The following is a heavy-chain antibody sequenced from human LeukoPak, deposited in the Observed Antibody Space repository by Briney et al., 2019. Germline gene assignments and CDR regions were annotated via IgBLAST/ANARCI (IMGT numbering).Heavy chain of an antibody. CDR1: GGTFSSYA. CDR3: AGDYYGSGSLFDY. V-gene: IGHV1-69*13. J-gene: IGHJ4*02. CDR2: IIPIFGTA. Sequence: GASVKVSCKASGGTFSSYAISWVRQAPGQGLEWMGGIIPIFGTANYAQKFQGRVTITADESTSTAYMELSSLRSGDTAVYYCAGDYYGSGSLFDYWGQGTLVTVSS. D-gene: IGHD3-10*01.